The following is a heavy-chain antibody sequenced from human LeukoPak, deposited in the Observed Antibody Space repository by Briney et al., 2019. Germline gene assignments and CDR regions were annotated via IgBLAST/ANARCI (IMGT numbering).Heavy chain of an antibody. CDR1: GFTFSSCG. V-gene: IGHV3-30*18. Sequence: SGGSLRLSCAASGFTFSSCGMHWVRQAPGKGLEWVAVIPYDGSNKYYADSVKGRFTISRDNSKNTLYLQMNSLRAEDTAVYYCAKARAAGIWLPLYFDYWGQGTLVTVSS. CDR3: AKARAAGIWLPLYFDY. J-gene: IGHJ4*02. D-gene: IGHD6-13*01. CDR2: IPYDGSNK.